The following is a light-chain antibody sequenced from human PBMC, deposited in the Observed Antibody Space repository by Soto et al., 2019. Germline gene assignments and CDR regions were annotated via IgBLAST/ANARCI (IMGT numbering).Light chain of an antibody. CDR1: QSLSSSS. V-gene: IGKV3-20*01. CDR3: QQYDRYPRT. Sequence: AAMSLSPGERAIXSCRTSQSLSSSSLAWYQQKPGLAPRLLISGASSRAAHIPDRFSGSGSRTDFTLTINRLEPEDFAVYYCQQYDRYPRTFGQCTKLDIK. CDR2: GAS. J-gene: IGKJ1*01.